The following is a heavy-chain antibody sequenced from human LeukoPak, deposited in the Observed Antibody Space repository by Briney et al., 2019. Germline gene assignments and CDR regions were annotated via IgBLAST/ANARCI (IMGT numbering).Heavy chain of an antibody. V-gene: IGHV4-39*01. CDR3: AAGLVIGYFDL. CDR1: GGSISSSSYY. CDR2: IYYSGST. J-gene: IGHJ2*01. D-gene: IGHD3/OR15-3a*01. Sequence: SETLSLTCTVSGGSISSSSYYWGWIRQPPGKGLEWIGSIYYSGSTYYNPSLKSRVTISVDTSKNQFSLKLSSVTAADTAVYYCAAGLVIGYFDLWGRGTLVTVSS.